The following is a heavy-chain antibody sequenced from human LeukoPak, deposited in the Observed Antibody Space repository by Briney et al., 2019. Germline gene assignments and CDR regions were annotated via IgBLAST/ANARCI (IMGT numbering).Heavy chain of an antibody. D-gene: IGHD2-2*01. V-gene: IGHV1-69*06. J-gene: IGHJ4*02. Sequence: SVKVSCKASGGTFRSYAISWVRQAPGQGLEWMGGIIPIFGTANYAQKFQGRVTITADKYTSTAYMELSRLRSEDTAVYYCARDRVCSSTSCYSTPFDYWGQGTLVTVSS. CDR1: GGTFRSYA. CDR3: ARDRVCSSTSCYSTPFDY. CDR2: IIPIFGTA.